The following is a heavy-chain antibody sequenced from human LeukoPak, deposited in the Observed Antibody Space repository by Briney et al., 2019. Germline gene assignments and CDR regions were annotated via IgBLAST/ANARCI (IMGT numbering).Heavy chain of an antibody. V-gene: IGHV3-7*01. Sequence: GGSLRLSCAASGFTFSSYWMSWVRQAPGKGLEWVANIKEEGSEKYYVDSVKGRFTISRDNAKNSLYLQMNSLRAEDTAAYYCARGYYDFWSGSYYFDSWGQGTLVTVSS. J-gene: IGHJ4*02. CDR1: GFTFSSYW. CDR3: ARGYYDFWSGSYYFDS. CDR2: IKEEGSEK. D-gene: IGHD3-3*01.